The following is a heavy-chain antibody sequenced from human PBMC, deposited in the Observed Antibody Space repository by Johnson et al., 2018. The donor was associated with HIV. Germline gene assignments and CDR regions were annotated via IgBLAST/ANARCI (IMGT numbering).Heavy chain of an antibody. Sequence: VQLLESGGGLVQPGGSLRLSCAASGFTFSSYDMHWVRQVTGKRLEWVSAIVTAGDTYYPGSVKGRFTISRENAKNSLYLQLNSLRAGDTAVYYCARACSAAHCYSAQAFDIWGQGTMVTVSS. J-gene: IGHJ3*02. CDR1: GFTFSSYD. CDR2: IVTAGDT. CDR3: ARACSAAHCYSAQAFDI. V-gene: IGHV3-13*01. D-gene: IGHD2-15*01.